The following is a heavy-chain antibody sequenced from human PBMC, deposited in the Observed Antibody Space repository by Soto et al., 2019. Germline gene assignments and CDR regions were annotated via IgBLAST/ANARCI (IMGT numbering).Heavy chain of an antibody. CDR2: ISYDGSNK. V-gene: IGHV3-30-3*01. J-gene: IGHJ4*02. Sequence: GGSLRLSCAAAGFTFSSYVMHWVRQAPGKGLEWVAVISYDGSNKFYADSVRGRFTISRDNSKNTLYLQMNSLRAEDTAVYYCAREEMANYYFDYWGQGTLVTVSS. CDR3: AREEMANYYFDY. CDR1: GFTFSSYV.